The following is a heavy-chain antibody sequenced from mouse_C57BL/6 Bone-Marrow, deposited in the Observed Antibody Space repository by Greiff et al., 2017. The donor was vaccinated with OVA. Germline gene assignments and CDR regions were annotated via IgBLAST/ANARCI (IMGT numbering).Heavy chain of an antibody. CDR2: IYPGDGDT. Sequence: QVQLQQPGAELVKPGASVKLSCKASGYAFSSYWMHWVKQRPGQGLEWIGQIYPGDGDTTYNGKFKGKATLTADKSSSPAYMQLSSLTSEDSAVYYCASPYGSSLCYAMDYWGQGTSVTVSS. J-gene: IGHJ4*01. D-gene: IGHD1-1*01. CDR3: ASPYGSSLCYAMDY. V-gene: IGHV1-80*01. CDR1: GYAFSSYW.